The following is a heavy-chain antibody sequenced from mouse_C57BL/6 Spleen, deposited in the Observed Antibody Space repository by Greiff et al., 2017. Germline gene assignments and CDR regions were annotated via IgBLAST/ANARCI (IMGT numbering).Heavy chain of an antibody. V-gene: IGHV5-4*01. D-gene: IGHD1-1*02. J-gene: IGHJ3*01. CDR1: GFTFSSYA. CDR2: ISDGGSYP. Sequence: EVHLVESGGGLVKPGGSLKLSCAASGFTFSSYAMSWVRQTPEKRLEWVATISDGGSYPYYPDNVKGRFTISRDNAKNNLYRQMSHLKSEDTALXCGARGGYGRGFAYWGQGTLVTVSA. CDR3: ARGGYGRGFAY.